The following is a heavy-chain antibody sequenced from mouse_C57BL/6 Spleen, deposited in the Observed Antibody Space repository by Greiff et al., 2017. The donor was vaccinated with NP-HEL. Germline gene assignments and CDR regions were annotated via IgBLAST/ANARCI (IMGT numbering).Heavy chain of an antibody. CDR3: ARYGNYYVDY. CDR1: GFTFTDYY. CDR2: IRNKANGYTT. D-gene: IGHD2-1*01. Sequence: EVKLMESGGGLVQPGGSLSLSCAASGFTFTDYYMSWVRQPPGKALEWLGFIRNKANGYTTEYSASVKGRFTISRDNSQSILYLQMNALRAEDSATYYCARYGNYYVDYWGQGTTLTVSS. J-gene: IGHJ2*01. V-gene: IGHV7-3*01.